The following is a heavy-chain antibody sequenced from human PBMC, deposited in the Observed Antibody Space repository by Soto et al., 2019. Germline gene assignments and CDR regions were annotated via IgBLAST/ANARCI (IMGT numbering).Heavy chain of an antibody. CDR2: ISSSSSYI. Sequence: GGSLRLSCAASGFTFSSYSMNWVRQAPGKGLEWVSSISSSSSYIYYADSVKGRFTISRDNAKNSLYLQMNSLRAEDTAVYYCARVGLWPRPYYYYYYGMDVWGQGTTVTVSS. CDR3: ARVGLWPRPYYYYYYGMDV. V-gene: IGHV3-21*01. CDR1: GFTFSSYS. D-gene: IGHD3-10*01. J-gene: IGHJ6*02.